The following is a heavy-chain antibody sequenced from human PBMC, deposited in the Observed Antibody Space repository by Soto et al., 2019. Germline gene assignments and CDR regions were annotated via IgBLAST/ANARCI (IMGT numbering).Heavy chain of an antibody. Sequence: ASVKVSCKASGGTFSSYAISWVRQAPGQGLEWMGGIIPIFGTANYAQKFQGRVTITADESTSTAYMELSSLRSEDTAVYYCARMVDDYGDYGGSFDYWGQGTLVTVSS. CDR3: ARMVDDYGDYGGSFDY. D-gene: IGHD4-17*01. CDR2: IIPIFGTA. J-gene: IGHJ4*02. V-gene: IGHV1-69*13. CDR1: GGTFSSYA.